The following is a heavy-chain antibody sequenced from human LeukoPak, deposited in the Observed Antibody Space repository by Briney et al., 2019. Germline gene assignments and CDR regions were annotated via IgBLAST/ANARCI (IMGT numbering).Heavy chain of an antibody. CDR1: GDSVYGNNTD. J-gene: IGHJ6*01. CDR3: ARSRMEIQLHNDFHYRLDA. D-gene: IGHD2-2*01. Sequence: SQTLSLTCAISGDSVYGNNTDWHWDRQSPSRGLEWLGRTYYRSKWYNDYAVSVKSRITINPDTSKNQFSLQLNSVTPEDTAVYYCARSRMEIQLHNDFHYRLDACGQKTTVTVSS. V-gene: IGHV6-1*01. CDR2: TYYRSKWYN.